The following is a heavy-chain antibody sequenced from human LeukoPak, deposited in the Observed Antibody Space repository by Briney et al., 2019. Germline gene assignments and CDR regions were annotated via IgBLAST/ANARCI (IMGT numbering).Heavy chain of an antibody. Sequence: ASVKVSCKAPGYMFRSYGITWVRQAPGQGLEWMGWVSGYNGDTNYAQRYQGRVTMTTDTSRNTAYMELRSLRSDDTAVYYCARIPCGGDCWGAFDVWGQGTVVIASS. V-gene: IGHV1-18*01. CDR2: VSGYNGDT. J-gene: IGHJ3*01. CDR1: GYMFRSYG. CDR3: ARIPCGGDCWGAFDV. D-gene: IGHD2-21*02.